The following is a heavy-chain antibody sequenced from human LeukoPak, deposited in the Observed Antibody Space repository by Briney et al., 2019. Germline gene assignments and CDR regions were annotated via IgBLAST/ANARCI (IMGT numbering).Heavy chain of an antibody. CDR2: ISGSGGGT. CDR1: GFIFSSYA. Sequence: PGGSLRLSCAASGFIFSSYAMSWVRQAPGKGLEWVSAISGSGGGTYYADSVKGRFTISRDNSKNTLYLQMSSLRAEDTAVYYCAKDRRIAVAGTMVDYWGQGILVTVST. V-gene: IGHV3-23*01. J-gene: IGHJ4*02. CDR3: AKDRRIAVAGTMVDY. D-gene: IGHD6-19*01.